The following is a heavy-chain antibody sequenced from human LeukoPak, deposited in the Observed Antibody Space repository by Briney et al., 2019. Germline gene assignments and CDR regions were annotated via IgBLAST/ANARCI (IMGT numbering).Heavy chain of an antibody. J-gene: IGHJ4*02. Sequence: GGSLRLSCAASGFTFSSYAMSWVRQAPGKGLEWVSAISGSGGSTYYADSVKGRFTISRDNSKNTLYLQMNSLRAEDTAVYYCAKDILYYYGSGSYYSGTRLDYWGQGTLVTVSS. D-gene: IGHD3-10*01. CDR3: AKDILYYYGSGSYYSGTRLDY. CDR1: GFTFSSYA. CDR2: ISGSGGST. V-gene: IGHV3-23*01.